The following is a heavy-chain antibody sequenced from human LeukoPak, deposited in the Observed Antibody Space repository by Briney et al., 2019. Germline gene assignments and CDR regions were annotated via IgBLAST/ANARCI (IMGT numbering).Heavy chain of an antibody. D-gene: IGHD5-18*01. J-gene: IGHJ4*02. V-gene: IGHV4-59*01. CDR3: AKDAVDTAMVFEGPADY. CDR2: IYYSGST. CDR1: GGSISSYY. Sequence: SETLSLTCTVSGGSISSYYWSWIRQPPGKGLEWIGYIYYSGSTNYNPSLKSRVTISVDTSKNQFSLKLSSVTAADTAVYYCAKDAVDTAMVFEGPADYWGQGTLVTVSS.